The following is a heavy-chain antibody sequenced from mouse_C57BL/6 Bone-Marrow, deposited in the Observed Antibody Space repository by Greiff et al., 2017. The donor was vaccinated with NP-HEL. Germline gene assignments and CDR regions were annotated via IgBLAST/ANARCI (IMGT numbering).Heavy chain of an antibody. V-gene: IGHV1-42*01. CDR1: GYSFTGYY. CDR3: ASPPYYGSFHWYFDV. D-gene: IGHD1-1*01. Sequence: VQLQQSGPELVKPGASVKISCKASGYSFTGYYMNWVKQNPEKSLEWIGEINPSTGGTTYNQKFKAKATLTVDKSSSTAYMQLKSLTSEDSAVYYGASPPYYGSFHWYFDVWGTGTTVTVSS. J-gene: IGHJ1*03. CDR2: INPSTGGT.